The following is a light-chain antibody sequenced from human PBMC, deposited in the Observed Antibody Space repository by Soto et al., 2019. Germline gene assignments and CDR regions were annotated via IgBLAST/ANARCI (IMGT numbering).Light chain of an antibody. V-gene: IGKV3-20*01. CDR3: PQCGSSRT. Sequence: LPRSPARVWLCVGEGATLSCWASPSVSNNYLAWYQQKPGQAPRLRIYGASNRATGIPDRFSGSGSGTDFTLTISRLEPEDSAVYYCPQCGSSRTFGQGTKVDIK. J-gene: IGKJ1*01. CDR1: PSVSNNY. CDR2: GAS.